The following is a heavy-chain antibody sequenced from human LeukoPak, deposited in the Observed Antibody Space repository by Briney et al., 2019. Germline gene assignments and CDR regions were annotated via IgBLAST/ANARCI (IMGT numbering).Heavy chain of an antibody. CDR2: INSDGSST. CDR1: GFTFRSYW. CDR3: ARVRCDDSSGYFKIPHDAFDI. J-gene: IGHJ3*02. V-gene: IGHV3-74*01. Sequence: GGSLRLSCADSGFTFRSYWMHWVRQAPGKGQVWVSRINSDGSSTSYADSVKGRFTISRDNAKNTLYLQMNSLRAEDTAVYYCARVRCDDSSGYFKIPHDAFDIWGQGTMVTVSS. D-gene: IGHD3-22*01.